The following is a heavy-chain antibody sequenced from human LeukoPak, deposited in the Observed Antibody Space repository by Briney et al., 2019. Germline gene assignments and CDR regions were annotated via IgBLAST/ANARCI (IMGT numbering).Heavy chain of an antibody. D-gene: IGHD3-10*01. CDR1: GFTFSSYW. Sequence: GSLRLSCAASGFTFSSYWRHWVRQTPGKGLMWVSRIKSDGSTIYADSVKGRVTISIDKAKNMVYLQMSSLRAADTAVYYCARAITYFYGSVTYDWFDPWGQGTLVTVSS. J-gene: IGHJ5*02. CDR3: ARAITYFYGSVTYDWFDP. V-gene: IGHV3-74*01. CDR2: IKSDGST.